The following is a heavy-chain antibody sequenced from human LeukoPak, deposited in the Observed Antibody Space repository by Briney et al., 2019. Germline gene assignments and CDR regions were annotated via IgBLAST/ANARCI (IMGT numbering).Heavy chain of an antibody. CDR1: GYTFTSYI. D-gene: IGHD3-3*01. V-gene: IGHV1-18*01. Sequence: ASVKVSCKASGYTFTSYIISWVRQAPGQGLEWMGWINAYNGNTDYAQRVQGRVTMTTDTSTSTAYMELRSLGSDDTAVYYCARGTDFWSGYYYYMDVWGKGTTVTVSS. CDR3: ARGTDFWSGYYYYMDV. CDR2: INAYNGNT. J-gene: IGHJ6*03.